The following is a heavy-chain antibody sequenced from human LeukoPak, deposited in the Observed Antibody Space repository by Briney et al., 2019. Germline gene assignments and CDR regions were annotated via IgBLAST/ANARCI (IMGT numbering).Heavy chain of an antibody. Sequence: GASVKVSCKASGYTFTGYYMHWVRQAPGQGLEWMGWINPNSGGTNYAQKFQGRVTMTRDTSISTAYMELSRLRSDDTAVYYCARIGWFGELFYDWFDPWGQGTLVTVSS. V-gene: IGHV1-2*02. J-gene: IGHJ5*02. D-gene: IGHD3-10*01. CDR3: ARIGWFGELFYDWFDP. CDR2: INPNSGGT. CDR1: GYTFTGYY.